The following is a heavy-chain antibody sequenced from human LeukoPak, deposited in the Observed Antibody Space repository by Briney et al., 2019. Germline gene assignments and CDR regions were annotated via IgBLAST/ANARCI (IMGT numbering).Heavy chain of an antibody. CDR1: GGSISSYY. CDR2: IYYSGST. D-gene: IGHD6-13*01. V-gene: IGHV4-59*01. J-gene: IGHJ5*02. CDR3: ARASYSSSWYARFDP. Sequence: SETLSLTCTVSGGSISSYYWSWIRQPPGKGLEWIGYIYYSGSTNYNPSLKSRVTISVDTSKNQFSLKLSSVTAADTAVYYCARASYSSSWYARFDPWGQGTLVTVSS.